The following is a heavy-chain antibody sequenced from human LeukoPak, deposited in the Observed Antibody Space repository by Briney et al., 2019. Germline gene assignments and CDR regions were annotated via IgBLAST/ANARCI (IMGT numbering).Heavy chain of an antibody. CDR3: ARDRKDGYNPLDY. CDR2: ISDSSNTI. D-gene: IGHD5-24*01. CDR1: GFTFSDYY. Sequence: GGSLRLSCAASGFTFSDYYMSWIRQAPGKGLEWISYISDSSNTIYYADSVKGRFTISRDNAKNSLYLQMNSLRDEDTAVYYCARDRKDGYNPLDYWGQGTLVTVSS. J-gene: IGHJ4*02. V-gene: IGHV3-11*04.